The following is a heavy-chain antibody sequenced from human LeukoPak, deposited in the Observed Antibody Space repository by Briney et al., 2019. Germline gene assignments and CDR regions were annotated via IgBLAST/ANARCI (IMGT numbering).Heavy chain of an antibody. D-gene: IGHD3-10*01. CDR2: INHSGST. V-gene: IGHV4-34*01. CDR1: GGSFSGYY. CDR3: ARPPYPSSGTYYFYY. J-gene: IGHJ4*02. Sequence: SETLSLTCAVYGGSFSGYYWSWIRQPPGKGLEWVGEINHSGSTNYNPSLKSRVTISVDTSKNQFSLKLSSVTAADTAVYYCARPPYPSSGTYYFYYWGQGTLVTVSS.